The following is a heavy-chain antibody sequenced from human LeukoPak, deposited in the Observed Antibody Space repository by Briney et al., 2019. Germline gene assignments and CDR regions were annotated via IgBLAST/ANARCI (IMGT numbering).Heavy chain of an antibody. J-gene: IGHJ4*02. D-gene: IGHD2-15*01. CDR3: ARAWSLDY. CDR2: INPTDSDA. Sequence: GESLKISCKGSGYSFTTYWIGRVRQMPGKGLEWVGFINPTDSDATYSPSFQGQVIISADKSISTAYLQWSSLKASDTAMYYCARAWSLDYWGQGTLVTVSS. CDR1: GYSFTTYW. V-gene: IGHV5-51*01.